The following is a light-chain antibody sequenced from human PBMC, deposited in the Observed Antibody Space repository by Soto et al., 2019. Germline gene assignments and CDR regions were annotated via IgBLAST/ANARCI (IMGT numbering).Light chain of an antibody. CDR2: KAS. Sequence: DIQMTQSPSTLSASVGDRVTITCRASQSISSWLAWYQQKPGKAPKLLIYKASSLESGVPLRFSGSGSGTEFPLTISSLQPDDFGTYYCQQYNSYWTFGQGTKVEIK. CDR1: QSISSW. CDR3: QQYNSYWT. V-gene: IGKV1-5*03. J-gene: IGKJ1*01.